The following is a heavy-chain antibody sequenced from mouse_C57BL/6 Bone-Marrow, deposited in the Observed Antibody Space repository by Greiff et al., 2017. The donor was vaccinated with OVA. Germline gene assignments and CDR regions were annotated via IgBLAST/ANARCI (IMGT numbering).Heavy chain of an antibody. D-gene: IGHD2-4*01. Sequence: EVQLQQSGPELVKPVASVKISCKASGYTFTDYYMNWVKQSHGKSLEWIGDINPNNGGTSYNQKFKGKATLTVDKSSSTAYMELRSLTSEDSAVYYCARRDDYDTWLAYWGQGTLVTVSA. CDR2: INPNNGGT. CDR3: ARRDDYDTWLAY. J-gene: IGHJ3*01. CDR1: GYTFTDYY. V-gene: IGHV1-26*01.